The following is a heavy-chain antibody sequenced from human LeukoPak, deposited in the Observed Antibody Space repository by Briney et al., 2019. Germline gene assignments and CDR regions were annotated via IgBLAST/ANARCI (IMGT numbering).Heavy chain of an antibody. D-gene: IGHD5-24*01. CDR1: GFTFSNYW. J-gene: IGHJ5*02. V-gene: IGHV3-7*05. Sequence: GGSLRLSCAASGFTFSNYWMIWVRQAPGKGLEWVTNIKQDGSEKRYADSVRGRFTVSRDNAQTSLYLQMSSLRAEDTTVYYCARASDPWLQLTWGQGTLVTVSS. CDR2: IKQDGSEK. CDR3: ARASDPWLQLT.